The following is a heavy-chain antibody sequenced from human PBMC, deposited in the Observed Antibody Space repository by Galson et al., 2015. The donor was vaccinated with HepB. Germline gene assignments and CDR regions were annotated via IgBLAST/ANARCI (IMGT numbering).Heavy chain of an antibody. CDR3: AKEVGGAAGFDY. Sequence: SLRLSCAASGFTFSSYAMRWVRQAPGKGLEWVSAISGSGGSTYYADSVKGRFTISRDNSKNTLYLQMNSLRADDTAVYYCAKEVGGAAGFDYWGQGTLVTVSS. CDR1: GFTFSSYA. V-gene: IGHV3-23*01. D-gene: IGHD2-15*01. CDR2: ISGSGGST. J-gene: IGHJ4*02.